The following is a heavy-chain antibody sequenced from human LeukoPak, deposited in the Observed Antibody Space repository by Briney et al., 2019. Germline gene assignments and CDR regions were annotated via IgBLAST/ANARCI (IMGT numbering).Heavy chain of an antibody. V-gene: IGHV3-21*01. D-gene: IGHD4-17*01. CDR3: VRGSYGAYDY. Sequence: GGSLRLSCATSGFNFNTYTMNWVRQAPGKGLEWVSSISSDSSYIYYADAVHGRFTVSRDNAKYSLYLQMNSLRAEDTAVYYCVRGSYGAYDYWGQGSLVTVSS. CDR1: GFNFNTYT. CDR2: ISSDSSYI. J-gene: IGHJ4*02.